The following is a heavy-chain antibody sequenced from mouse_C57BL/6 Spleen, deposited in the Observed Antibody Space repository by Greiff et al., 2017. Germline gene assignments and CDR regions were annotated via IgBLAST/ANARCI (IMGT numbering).Heavy chain of an antibody. D-gene: IGHD1-1*01. CDR1: GFNIKDYY. CDR3: ARTPPVVATNFDV. CDR2: IDPEDGET. J-gene: IGHJ1*03. V-gene: IGHV14-2*01. Sequence: EVKVEESGAELVKPGASVKLSCTASGFNIKDYYMHWVKQRTEQGLEWIGRIDPEDGETKYAPKFQGKATITADTSSNTAYLQLSSLTSEDTAVYYCARTPPVVATNFDVWGTGTTVTVSS.